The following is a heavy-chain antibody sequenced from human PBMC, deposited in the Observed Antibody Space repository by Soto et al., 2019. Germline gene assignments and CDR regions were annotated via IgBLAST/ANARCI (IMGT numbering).Heavy chain of an antibody. CDR1: GYTFSSYA. CDR3: ARVPRYTSDIVEVPAVMFDDWFVP. J-gene: IGHJ5*02. Sequence: QVQLVQSGAEVKKPGASVKVSCKASGYTFSSYAVQWVRQAPGQSLEWIGWFHAANGDTKYLQKFHGSVTLTRDTSANTDYMDLSSLRSEDTAVYYCARVPRYTSDIVEVPAVMFDDWFVPWGQGTLVTVSS. V-gene: IGHV1-3*01. D-gene: IGHD2-2*01. CDR2: FHAANGDT.